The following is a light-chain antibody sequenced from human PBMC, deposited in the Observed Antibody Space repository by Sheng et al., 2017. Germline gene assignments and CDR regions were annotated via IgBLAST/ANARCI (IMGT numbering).Light chain of an antibody. CDR3: QVYLDSSWT. V-gene: IGKV3-20*01. Sequence: EIVLTQSPDTLSLSPGERATLSCRASQSVSSSYLAWYQQRPGQAPRLLIYGASRRATGIPDRFSGSGSGTDFTLTISRLEPEDFAVYYCQVYLDSSWTFGQGTKVEIK. CDR1: QSVSSSY. CDR2: GAS. J-gene: IGKJ1*01.